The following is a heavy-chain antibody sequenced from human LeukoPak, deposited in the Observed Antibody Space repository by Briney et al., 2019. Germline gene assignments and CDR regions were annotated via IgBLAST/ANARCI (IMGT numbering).Heavy chain of an antibody. CDR1: GFTFSHHH. Sequence: GGSLRLSCAASGFTFSHHHIHWVRQAPGKGLEWVTVIALDGSRKIYADSVKGRFTISRDNSKNTLYLQMNSLRAEDTAVYYCAKKPPLTELWGQGTLVTVSS. D-gene: IGHD1-26*01. CDR3: AKKPPLTEL. V-gene: IGHV3-33*08. J-gene: IGHJ4*02. CDR2: IALDGSRK.